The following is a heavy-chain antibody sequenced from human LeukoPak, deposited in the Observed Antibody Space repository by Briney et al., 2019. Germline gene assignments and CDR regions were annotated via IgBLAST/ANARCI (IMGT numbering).Heavy chain of an antibody. CDR2: IHYSGIT. CDR3: AKRPVVATFDY. D-gene: IGHD2-15*01. CDR1: GGSISGYY. J-gene: IGHJ4*02. V-gene: IGHV4-59*01. Sequence: PSETLSLTCTVSGGSISGYYWSWIRQPPGKGLEWIGFIHYSGITNHNPSLKSRVTISLDMSKNQFSLRLTSVTTADTAVYYCAKRPVVATFDYWGQGTLVTVSS.